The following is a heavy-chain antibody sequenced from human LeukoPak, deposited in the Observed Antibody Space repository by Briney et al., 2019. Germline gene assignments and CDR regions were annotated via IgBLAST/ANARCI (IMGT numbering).Heavy chain of an antibody. Sequence: GGSLRLSCAASGFAFSTYAMSWVRQAPGKGLEWVSGISGSGGSTHYADSVKGRFTISRDNSKNTLYLQMNSPRAADTAVYYCASGEGYQYFQHWGQGTLVTVSS. V-gene: IGHV3-23*01. D-gene: IGHD7-27*01. CDR2: ISGSGGST. J-gene: IGHJ1*01. CDR1: GFAFSTYA. CDR3: ASGEGYQYFQH.